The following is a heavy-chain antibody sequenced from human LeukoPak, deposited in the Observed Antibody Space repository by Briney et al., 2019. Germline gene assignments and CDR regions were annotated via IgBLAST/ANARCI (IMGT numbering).Heavy chain of an antibody. CDR3: ARGTMIVVVYDY. D-gene: IGHD3-22*01. J-gene: IGHJ4*02. V-gene: IGHV1-3*01. CDR1: GYTFTSYA. CDR2: INAGNGNT. Sequence: ASVKVSCKASGYTFTSYAMHWVRQAPGQRLEWMGWINAGNGNTKYSQKFQGRVTITRDTSASTAYMELSSLRSEDTAVYYCARGTMIVVVYDYWGQGTLVIVSS.